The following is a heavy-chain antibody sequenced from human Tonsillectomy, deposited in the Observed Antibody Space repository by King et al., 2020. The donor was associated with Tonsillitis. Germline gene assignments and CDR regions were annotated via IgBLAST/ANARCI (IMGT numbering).Heavy chain of an antibody. CDR1: GYTFSSYD. D-gene: IGHD1-26*01. CDR3: ARGTLVIVGISTKSWFDP. V-gene: IGHV1-8*02. CDR2: MNPNSGDT. Sequence: QLVQSGAEVKKPGASVKVSCKASGYTFSSYDINWVRQAPGQGLEWMGWMNPNSGDTGYAQRLQGRVTMTRNTSISTVYMELSSLRSEDTAVYYCARGTLVIVGISTKSWFDPWGQGTLVTVSS. J-gene: IGHJ5*02.